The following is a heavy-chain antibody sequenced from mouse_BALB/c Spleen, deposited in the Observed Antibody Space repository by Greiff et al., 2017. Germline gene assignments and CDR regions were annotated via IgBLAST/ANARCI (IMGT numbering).Heavy chain of an antibody. D-gene: IGHD1-1*01. Sequence: EVHLVESGGGLVQPGGSLKLSCAASGFTFSSYGMSWVRQTPDKRLELVATINSNGGSTYYPDSVKGRFTISRDNAKNTLYLQMSSLKSEDTAMYYCARDYYGSSYCDYWGQGTTLTVSS. CDR1: GFTFSSYG. J-gene: IGHJ2*01. CDR2: INSNGGST. CDR3: ARDYYGSSYCDY. V-gene: IGHV5-6-3*01.